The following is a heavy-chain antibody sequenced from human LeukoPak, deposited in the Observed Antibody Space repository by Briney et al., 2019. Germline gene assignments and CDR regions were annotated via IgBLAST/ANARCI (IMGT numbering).Heavy chain of an antibody. V-gene: IGHV1-8*01. CDR1: GYTFTSYD. CDR3: ARGQPLNQYYDFWLNVYYYYGMDV. D-gene: IGHD3-3*01. CDR2: MNPNSGNT. J-gene: IGHJ6*02. Sequence: GASVKVSCKASGYTFTSYDINWVRQATGQGLEWMGWMNPNSGNTGYAQKFQGRVTMTRNTPISTAYMELSSLRSEDTAVYYCARGQPLNQYYDFWLNVYYYYGMDVWGQGTTVTVSS.